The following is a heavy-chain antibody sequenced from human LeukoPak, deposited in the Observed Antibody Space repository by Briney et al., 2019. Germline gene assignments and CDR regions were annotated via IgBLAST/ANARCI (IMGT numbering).Heavy chain of an antibody. CDR2: INPSGGST. Sequence: ASVKVSCKASGYTFTGYYMHWVRQAPGQGLEWMGIINPSGGSTSYAQKFQGRVTMTRDMSTSTVYMELSSLRSEDTAVYYCARDRGLCGGDCYPRYYFDYWGQGTLVTVSS. D-gene: IGHD2-21*02. CDR3: ARDRGLCGGDCYPRYYFDY. J-gene: IGHJ4*02. V-gene: IGHV1-46*01. CDR1: GYTFTGYY.